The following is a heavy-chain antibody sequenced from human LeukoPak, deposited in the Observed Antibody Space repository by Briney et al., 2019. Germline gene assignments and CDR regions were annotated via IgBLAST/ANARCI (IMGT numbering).Heavy chain of an antibody. CDR2: IYYTDT. J-gene: IGHJ4*02. V-gene: IGHV4-34*01. D-gene: IGHD5-12*01. Sequence: SETLSLTCAVYGGSFNGYYWSWIRQPPGKGLEWIGYIYYTDTYYNPSLKSRVTISLDTSKNQFSLKLSSVTAADTAVYYCASHSGGYAYWGQGTLVTVSS. CDR3: ASHSGGYAY. CDR1: GGSFNGYY.